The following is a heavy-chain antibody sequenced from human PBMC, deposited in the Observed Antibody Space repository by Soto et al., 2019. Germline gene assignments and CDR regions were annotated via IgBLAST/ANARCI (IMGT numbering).Heavy chain of an antibody. CDR1: GGSFSSYA. CDR3: ARDPPYYYDSSGYYY. CDR2: IIPIFGTA. V-gene: IGHV1-69*13. Sequence: GTSVKVSCKASGGSFSSYAISWVRQAPEQGLEWMGGIIPIFGTANYAQKFQGRVTITADESTSTAYMELSSLRSEDTAVYYCARDPPYYYDSSGYYYWGQGTLVTVSS. D-gene: IGHD3-22*01. J-gene: IGHJ4*02.